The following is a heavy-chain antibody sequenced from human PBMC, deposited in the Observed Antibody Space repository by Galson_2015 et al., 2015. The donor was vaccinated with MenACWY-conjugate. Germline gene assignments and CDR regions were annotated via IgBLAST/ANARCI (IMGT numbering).Heavy chain of an antibody. CDR3: ARDNNWSFDS. D-gene: IGHD1-1*01. CDR1: GFTFNNYW. CDR2: IKADGSFS. J-gene: IGHJ4*02. V-gene: IGHV3-74*01. Sequence: LRLSCAASGFTFNNYWMHWVRQPPGKGLEWISYIKADGSFSNYADSVKGRFTISTDNAKNMVYLQMDGLGDEDTAVYFCARDNNWSFDSWGQGTPVAVSS.